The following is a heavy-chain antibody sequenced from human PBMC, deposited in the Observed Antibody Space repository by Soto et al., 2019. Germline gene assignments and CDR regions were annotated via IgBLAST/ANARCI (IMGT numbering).Heavy chain of an antibody. V-gene: IGHV1-2*02. CDR1: GYTFTASY. D-gene: IGHD6-6*01. J-gene: IGHJ1*01. Sequence: ASVKVSCKASGYTFTASYVHWVRRAPGQGLEWIGWINPSRGDTKYAQKFQGRVTMTRETSITTAYMELSRLKSDDTAIYYCARVEGSASSPGDWGQGILVTVSS. CDR3: ARVEGSASSPGD. CDR2: INPSRGDT.